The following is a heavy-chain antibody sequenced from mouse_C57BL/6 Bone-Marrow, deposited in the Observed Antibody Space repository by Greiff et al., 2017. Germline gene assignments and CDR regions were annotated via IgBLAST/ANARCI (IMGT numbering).Heavy chain of an antibody. CDR3: ASTYYYGGWYFDV. CDR2: ISSGGSYT. Sequence: EVKVVESGGDLVKPGGSLKLSCAASGFTFSSYGMSWVRQTPDKRLEWVATISSGGSYTYYPDSVKGRFTISRDNAKNTLYLQMSSLKSEDTAMYYCASTYYYGGWYFDVWGTGTTVTVSS. D-gene: IGHD1-1*01. CDR1: GFTFSSYG. V-gene: IGHV5-6*01. J-gene: IGHJ1*03.